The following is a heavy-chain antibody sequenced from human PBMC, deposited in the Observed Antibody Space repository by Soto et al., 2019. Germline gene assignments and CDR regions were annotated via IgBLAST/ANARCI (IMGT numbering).Heavy chain of an antibody. CDR3: ARSRDGYNFVGDC. Sequence: GGSLRLSCAASGFTLSSYWIHWVRQAPGKGLVWISRINIDGSSTSYADSVKGRFTISRDNAKNTLYLQVNSLRAEDTAVYYCARSRDGYNFVGDCWGQGTLVTVSS. CDR2: INIDGSST. CDR1: GFTLSSYW. J-gene: IGHJ4*02. V-gene: IGHV3-74*01. D-gene: IGHD5-12*01.